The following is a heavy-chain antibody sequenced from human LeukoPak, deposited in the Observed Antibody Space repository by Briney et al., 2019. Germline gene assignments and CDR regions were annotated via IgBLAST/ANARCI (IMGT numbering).Heavy chain of an antibody. V-gene: IGHV3-21*04. CDR3: ARHGDSYDSPYDY. Sequence: GGSLRLSCAASGFTFSTYYMNWVRQAPGKGLEWVSSISTSSSYIYYADAVKGRFTISRDNAKNSLYLQINSLRAEDTAMYFCARHGDSYDSPYDYWGQGTLVTVSS. D-gene: IGHD5-12*01. CDR2: ISTSSSYI. CDR1: GFTFSTYY. J-gene: IGHJ4*02.